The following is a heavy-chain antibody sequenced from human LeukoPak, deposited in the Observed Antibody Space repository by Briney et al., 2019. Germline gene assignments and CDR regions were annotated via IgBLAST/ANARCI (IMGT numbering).Heavy chain of an antibody. V-gene: IGHV4-4*02. D-gene: IGHD3-3*01. Sequence: SGTLSLTCAVSGGSISSSNWWSWVRQPPGKGLEWIGEIYHSGSTNYNPSLKSRVTISVDKSKNQFSLKLSSVTAADTAVYYCARIGRITIFGVVNYYFDYWGQGTLVTVSS. J-gene: IGHJ4*02. CDR2: IYHSGST. CDR3: ARIGRITIFGVVNYYFDY. CDR1: GGSISSSNW.